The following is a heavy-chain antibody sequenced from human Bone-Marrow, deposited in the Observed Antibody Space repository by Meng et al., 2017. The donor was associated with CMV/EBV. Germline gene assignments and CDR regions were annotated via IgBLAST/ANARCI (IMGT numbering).Heavy chain of an antibody. CDR2: IYYSGST. V-gene: IGHV4-39*01. Sequence: SETLSLTCTVSGGSISSSSYYWGWIRQPPGKGLEWIGSIYYSGSTYYNPSLKSRVTISVDTSKNQFSLKLSSVTAADTAVYYCGFDYGGRELDNLFDPWGQGTLVAVSS. J-gene: IGHJ5*02. CDR1: GGSISSSSYY. D-gene: IGHD4/OR15-4a*01. CDR3: GFDYGGRELDNLFDP.